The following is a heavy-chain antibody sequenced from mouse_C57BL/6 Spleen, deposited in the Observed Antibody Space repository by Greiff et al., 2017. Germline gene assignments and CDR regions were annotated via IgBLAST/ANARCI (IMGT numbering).Heavy chain of an antibody. CDR1: GYSFTSYY. Sequence: VMLVESGPELVKPGASVKISCKASGYSFTSYYIHWVKRRPGQGLEWIGWIYPGSGNTKYNEKFKGKATLTADTSSSTAYMQLSSLTSEDSAVYYCAREGIYYTFAYWGQGTLVTVSA. D-gene: IGHD2-12*01. CDR3: AREGIYYTFAY. V-gene: IGHV1-66*01. CDR2: IYPGSGNT. J-gene: IGHJ3*01.